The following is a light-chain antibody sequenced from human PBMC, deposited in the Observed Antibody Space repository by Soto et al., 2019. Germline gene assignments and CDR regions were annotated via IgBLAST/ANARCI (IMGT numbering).Light chain of an antibody. CDR1: QSVSSNS. Sequence: ESVLTQSPGTLSLSPGERATLSCRASQSVSSNSLAWYQQKPGQAPRLLIYGASSRATDTPDRFRGSGSGTDFALTISRLEPEDFAVYYCQQLGGSPPSWTFGQGTKVEI. J-gene: IGKJ1*01. CDR2: GAS. CDR3: QQLGGSPPSWT. V-gene: IGKV3-20*01.